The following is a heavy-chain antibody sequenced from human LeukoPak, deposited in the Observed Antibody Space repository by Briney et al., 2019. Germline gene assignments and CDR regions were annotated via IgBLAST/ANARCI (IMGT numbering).Heavy chain of an antibody. CDR2: IYYSGST. D-gene: IGHD3-22*01. Sequence: SETLSLTCTVSGGSISSGDYYWSCIRQPPGKGLECIGYIYYSGSTYYNPSLKSRVTISVDTSKNQFSLKLSSVTAADTAVYYCARYDSSGYYPFDYWGQGTLVTVSS. CDR3: ARYDSSGYYPFDY. V-gene: IGHV4-30-4*01. J-gene: IGHJ4*02. CDR1: GGSISSGDYY.